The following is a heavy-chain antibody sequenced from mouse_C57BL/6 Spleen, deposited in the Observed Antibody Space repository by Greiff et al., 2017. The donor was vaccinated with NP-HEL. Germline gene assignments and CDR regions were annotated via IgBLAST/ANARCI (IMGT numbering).Heavy chain of an antibody. Sequence: VQLVESGPGLVQPSQSLSITCTVSGFSLTSYGVHWVRQSPGKGLEWLGVIWSGGSTDYNAAFISRLSISKDNSKSQVFFKMNSLQADDTAIYYCASAYYSNYEGFDYWGQGTTLTVSS. CDR3: ASAYYSNYEGFDY. CDR1: GFSLTSYG. D-gene: IGHD2-5*01. J-gene: IGHJ2*01. V-gene: IGHV2-2*01. CDR2: IWSGGST.